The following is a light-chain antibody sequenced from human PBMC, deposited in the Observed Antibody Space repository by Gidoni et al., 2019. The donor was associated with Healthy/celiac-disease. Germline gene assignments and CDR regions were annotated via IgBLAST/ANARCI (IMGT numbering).Light chain of an antibody. CDR2: DAS. CDR3: QQRSNWPGT. CDR1: QSVSSY. Sequence: EIVLPQSPATLSLSPGERATLSCRASQSVSSYLAWYQQKPGQAPRLLIYDASNRATGIPARCSGSGSGTDFTLTSSSLEPEDFAVYYCQQRSNWPGTFGPGTKVDIK. V-gene: IGKV3-11*01. J-gene: IGKJ3*01.